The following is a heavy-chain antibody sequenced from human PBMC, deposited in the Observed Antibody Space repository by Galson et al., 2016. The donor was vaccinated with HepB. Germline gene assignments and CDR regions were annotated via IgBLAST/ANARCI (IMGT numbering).Heavy chain of an antibody. J-gene: IGHJ4*02. CDR3: ATSEYGSGWFFY. CDR1: GYTLTELS. CDR2: IIPIFGTA. D-gene: IGHD6-19*01. V-gene: IGHV1-69*13. Sequence: SVKVSCKVSGYTLTELSMHWVRQAPGKGLEWMGGIIPIFGTASYAQKFRGRVTITADDSTRTAYMEVSSLRSDDTAVYYCATSEYGSGWFFYWGQGTLVTVSS.